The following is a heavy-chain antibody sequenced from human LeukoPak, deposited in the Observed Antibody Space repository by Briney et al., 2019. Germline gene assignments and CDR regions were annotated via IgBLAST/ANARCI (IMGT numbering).Heavy chain of an antibody. J-gene: IGHJ4*02. D-gene: IGHD5-24*01. CDR1: GFTFSTYA. Sequence: GGSLRLSCAASGFTFSTYAMSWVRQAPGKGLEWVSAISGSGGSTYYADSVKGRFTISRDNSKNTLYLQMNSLRAEDTAVYYCAKAGRWLQLMDYWGQGTLVTVSS. CDR3: AKAGRWLQLMDY. V-gene: IGHV3-23*01. CDR2: ISGSGGST.